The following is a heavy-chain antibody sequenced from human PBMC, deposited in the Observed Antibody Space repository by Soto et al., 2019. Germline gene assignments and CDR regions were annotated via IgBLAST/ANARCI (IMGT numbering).Heavy chain of an antibody. D-gene: IGHD3-16*01. J-gene: IGHJ6*02. V-gene: IGHV1-18*01. CDR2: ISGYNANT. Sequence: VQLVQSGAEVKKPGASVKVSCKASGYSFTRYGISCVRQAPGQGLEWMGWISGYNANTNYPENLQGRVTMTTDTSTSTAYMEVRNLISDDTAVYYCARMGDVPYYYYGLDVWGQGTAVTVSS. CDR3: ARMGDVPYYYYGLDV. CDR1: GYSFTRYG.